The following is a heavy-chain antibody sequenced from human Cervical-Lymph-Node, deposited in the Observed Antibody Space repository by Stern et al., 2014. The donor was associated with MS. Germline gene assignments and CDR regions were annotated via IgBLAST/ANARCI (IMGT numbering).Heavy chain of an antibody. CDR3: ARERFSRSSRLFDY. J-gene: IGHJ4*02. Sequence: VQLVESGGGVVQPGRSLRLSCAASGFTFDSYAMHWVRQTPGKGLEWVALISYDGDNKYYADSVKGRFTISRDTSKNTLYLLMNSLRPEDTALYYCARERFSRSSRLFDYWGQGALVTVTS. CDR2: ISYDGDNK. D-gene: IGHD6-6*01. CDR1: GFTFDSYA. V-gene: IGHV3-30-3*01.